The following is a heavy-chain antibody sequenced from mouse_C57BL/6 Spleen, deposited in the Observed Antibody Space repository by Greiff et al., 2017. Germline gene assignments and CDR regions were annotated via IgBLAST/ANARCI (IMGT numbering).Heavy chain of an antibody. CDR3: ARRDYYGSSPHWYFDV. CDR2: INPSTGGT. V-gene: IGHV1-43*01. CDR1: GYSFTGYY. J-gene: IGHJ1*03. Sequence: VQLQQSGPELVKPGASVKISCKASGYSFTGYYMHWVKQSSEKSLEWIGEINPSTGGTSYNQKFKGKATLTVDKSSSTAYMQLKSLTSEDSAVYYCARRDYYGSSPHWYFDVWGTGTTVTVSS. D-gene: IGHD1-1*01.